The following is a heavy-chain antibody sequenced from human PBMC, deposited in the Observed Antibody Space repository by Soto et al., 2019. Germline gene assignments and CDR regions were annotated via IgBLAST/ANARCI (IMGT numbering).Heavy chain of an antibody. V-gene: IGHV1-3*01. Sequence: QVHLVQSGAEVKKPGASVNISCKASGYRFNSYLMFWVRQAPGQRPEWMGWINVDYGNTKYSQNLQGRVTIISDASATTVYMALSGLTPEDTAVYYCARNRGTYSLDYWGQGTLVTVSS. CDR1: GYRFNSYL. CDR2: INVDYGNT. CDR3: ARNRGTYSLDY. J-gene: IGHJ4*02. D-gene: IGHD2-15*01.